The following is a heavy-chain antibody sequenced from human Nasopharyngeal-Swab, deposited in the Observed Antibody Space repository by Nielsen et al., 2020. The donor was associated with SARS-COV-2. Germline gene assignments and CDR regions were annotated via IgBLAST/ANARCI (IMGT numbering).Heavy chain of an antibody. CDR3: ALDYYDSSGYSRPNDY. V-gene: IGHV4-39*01. J-gene: IGHJ4*02. D-gene: IGHD3-22*01. CDR2: IYYSGST. Sequence: WIRQPPGRGLEWIGSIYYSGSTYHNPSLKSRVTISVDTSKNQFSLKLSSVTAADTAVYYCALDYYDSSGYSRPNDYWGQGTLVTVSS.